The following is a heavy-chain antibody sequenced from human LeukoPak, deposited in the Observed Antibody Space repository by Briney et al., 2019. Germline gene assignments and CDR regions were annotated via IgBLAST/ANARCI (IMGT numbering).Heavy chain of an antibody. CDR3: ASYDSSGYYYTEEGLLYYFDY. Sequence: GGSLRLSCAASGFTFSSYSMNWVRQAPGKGLEWVAVISYDGSNKYYADSVKGRFTISRDNSKNTLYLQMNSLRAEDTAVYYCASYDSSGYYYTEEGLLYYFDYWGQGTLVTVSS. CDR1: GFTFSSYS. D-gene: IGHD3-22*01. V-gene: IGHV3-30*03. J-gene: IGHJ4*02. CDR2: ISYDGSNK.